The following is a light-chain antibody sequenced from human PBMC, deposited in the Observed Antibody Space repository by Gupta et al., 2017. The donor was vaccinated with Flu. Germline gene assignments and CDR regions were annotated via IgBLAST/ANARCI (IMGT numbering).Light chain of an antibody. V-gene: IGLV1-44*01. CDR2: GRN. J-gene: IGLJ1*01. CDR3: ATWDDSLNGHDV. Sequence: QSVLAQPPSASGTPGQRVTITCSGSSSNIGSNAVNWYQQVPGTSPKLLIDGRNQRPSGVPDRFACSKSGSSASLAIRGRQSEDEADYYWATWDDSLNGHDVFGTGTKVTVL. CDR1: SSNIGSNA.